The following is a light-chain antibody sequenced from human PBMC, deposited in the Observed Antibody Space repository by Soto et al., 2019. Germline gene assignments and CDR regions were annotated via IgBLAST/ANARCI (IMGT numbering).Light chain of an antibody. Sequence: DIVMTQSPDSLSVSLGERATINCRSSQTVLLSSNNKNYLAWYQQKPGQPPKLLIYWASTRDSGVPDRFSGSGSGTDFTLTISSLQAEDVAVYSCQQYYRTPITFGGGTKVDIK. CDR1: QTVLLSSNNKNY. CDR2: WAS. J-gene: IGKJ4*01. V-gene: IGKV4-1*01. CDR3: QQYYRTPIT.